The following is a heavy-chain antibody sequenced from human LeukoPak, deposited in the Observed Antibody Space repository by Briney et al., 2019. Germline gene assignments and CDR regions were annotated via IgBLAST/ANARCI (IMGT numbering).Heavy chain of an antibody. CDR1: GFTSSSYA. D-gene: IGHD6-13*01. Sequence: PGGSLRLSCAASGFTSSSYAMHWVRQAPGKGLEYVSAISSNGGSTYYANSVKGRFTISRDNSKNTLYLQMGSLRAEDMAVYYCARVFSSSWDYYFDYWGQGTLVTVSS. J-gene: IGHJ4*02. CDR3: ARVFSSSWDYYFDY. CDR2: ISSNGGST. V-gene: IGHV3-64*01.